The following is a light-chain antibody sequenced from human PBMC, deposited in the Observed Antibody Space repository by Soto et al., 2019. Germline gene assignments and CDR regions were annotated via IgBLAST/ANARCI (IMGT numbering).Light chain of an antibody. CDR1: QGISNY. J-gene: IGKJ4*01. CDR2: AAS. Sequence: DIQMTQSPSSLSASLGVRVTITCRASQGISNYLAWYQQKPGKVPKLLIYAASTLQSGVPSRFSGTGSGTEFTLTISSLQPEDVTTYYSQRHNSAALTFGGGTKVDIK. CDR3: QRHNSAALT. V-gene: IGKV1-27*01.